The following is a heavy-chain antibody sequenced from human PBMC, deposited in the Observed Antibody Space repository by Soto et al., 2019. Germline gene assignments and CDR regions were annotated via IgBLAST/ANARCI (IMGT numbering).Heavy chain of an antibody. CDR1: GDSVRNQY. D-gene: IGHD1-1*01. V-gene: IGHV4-59*02. Sequence: SETLSLTCTVSGDSVRNQYWSWIRRPPGRGLEWIGYIYRSGSTKYNSSLKSRLTISVDTSKNQFSLKLSSVTAADTAVYYCARGSWDDVTGHYYMDVWGKGTTVTVSS. J-gene: IGHJ6*03. CDR2: IYRSGST. CDR3: ARGSWDDVTGHYYMDV.